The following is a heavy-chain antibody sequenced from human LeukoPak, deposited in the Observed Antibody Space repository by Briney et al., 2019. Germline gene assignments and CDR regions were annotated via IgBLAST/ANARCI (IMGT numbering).Heavy chain of an antibody. D-gene: IGHD2-15*01. CDR2: VHFSGRS. CDR1: SVPITSYY. CDR3: ARWGGGSLRAYDV. Sequence: LENLFLTRTFSSVPITSYYRNLIRQPPRKGLEWIGYVHFSGRSLYNPSLKSRVTLSTDTSKNQITLKLNFVTAADTAVYYCARWGGGSLRAYDVWGQGTMATVSS. V-gene: IGHV4-59*01. J-gene: IGHJ3*01.